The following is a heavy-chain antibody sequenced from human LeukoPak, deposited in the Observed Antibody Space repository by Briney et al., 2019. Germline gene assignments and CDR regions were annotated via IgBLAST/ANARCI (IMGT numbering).Heavy chain of an antibody. V-gene: IGHV1-8*02. CDR3: ARGSDMTMVVTPGFDY. J-gene: IGHJ4*02. D-gene: IGHD4-23*01. CDR1: GGTFSSYA. CDR2: MNPNSGNT. Sequence: GASVKVSCKASGGTFSSYAISWVRQAPGQGLEWMGWMNPNSGNTGYAQKLQGRVTMTRNTSISTAYMELSSLRSEDTAVYYCARGSDMTMVVTPGFDYWGQGTLVTVSS.